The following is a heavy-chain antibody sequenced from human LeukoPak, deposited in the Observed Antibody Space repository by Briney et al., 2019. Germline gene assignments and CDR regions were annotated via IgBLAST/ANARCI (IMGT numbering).Heavy chain of an antibody. Sequence: GGSLRLSCAASGFTLSSYWMSWVRQAAGKGLEWVTNINQDGSEKYYVDSVKGRFTISRDNAKNSLYLQMNSLRAEDTAVYYCGRDCSSSSCSMDVWGKGTTVTVSS. J-gene: IGHJ6*04. V-gene: IGHV3-7*03. CDR1: GFTLSSYW. D-gene: IGHD2-2*01. CDR3: GRDCSSSSCSMDV. CDR2: INQDGSEK.